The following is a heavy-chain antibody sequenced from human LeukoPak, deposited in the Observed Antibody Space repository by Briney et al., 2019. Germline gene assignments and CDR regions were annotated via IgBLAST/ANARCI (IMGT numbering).Heavy chain of an antibody. CDR3: AKGGDILQGVYNWFDA. CDR2: ISASGGLE. Sequence: GGSLRLSCAASGFTVSSNYMTWVRQAPGQGLQWVSIISASGGLEFYTDSVRGRFTISRDISKNTLYLQMNSLRAEDTALYYCAKGGDILQGVYNWFDAWGQGTLVTVSS. J-gene: IGHJ5*02. CDR1: GFTVSSNY. V-gene: IGHV3-23*01. D-gene: IGHD3-10*01.